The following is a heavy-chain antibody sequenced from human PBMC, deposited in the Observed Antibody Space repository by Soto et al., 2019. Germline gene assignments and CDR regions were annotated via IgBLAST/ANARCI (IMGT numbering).Heavy chain of an antibody. V-gene: IGHV1-18*01. CDR1: GYTFTSYG. CDR2: ISGYNGNT. Sequence: DSVKVSCKASGYTFTSYGISWVRQAPGQGLEWMGWISGYNGNTNLAQKLQGRVTITRDTSASTAYMELSSLRSEDTAVYYCARDRGLGTYDFWSGYYYYYYGMDVWGQGTTVTVSS. D-gene: IGHD3-3*01. J-gene: IGHJ6*02. CDR3: ARDRGLGTYDFWSGYYYYYYGMDV.